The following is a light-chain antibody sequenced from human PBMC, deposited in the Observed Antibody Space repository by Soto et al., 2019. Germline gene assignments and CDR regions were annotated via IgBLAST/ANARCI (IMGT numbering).Light chain of an antibody. J-gene: IGKJ2*01. CDR2: GAS. Sequence: EIVLTQSPGTLSLSPGERATLSCRASHSVSSRYLAWYQQNPGQAPRLLIYGASSRATGIPDRFSGSGSGTDFTLTISRLEPEDFAVYYCQQYGSSPPYTFGQVTKREIK. V-gene: IGKV3-20*01. CDR1: HSVSSRY. CDR3: QQYGSSPPYT.